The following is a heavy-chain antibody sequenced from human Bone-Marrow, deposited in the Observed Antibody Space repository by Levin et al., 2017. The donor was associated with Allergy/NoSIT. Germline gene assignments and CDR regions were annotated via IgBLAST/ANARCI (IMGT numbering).Heavy chain of an antibody. D-gene: IGHD7-27*01. J-gene: IGHJ4*02. CDR3: VGKQFDY. V-gene: IGHV5-51*01. CDR1: GYILSTSW. Sequence: GESLKISCKGSGYILSTSWIGWVRQMPGKGLEWMGILYPGDSDARYSPSFQGQVTISADKSINTAYLLWSSLKASDTAMYYCVGKQFDYWGQGTLVTVSS. CDR2: LYPGDSDA.